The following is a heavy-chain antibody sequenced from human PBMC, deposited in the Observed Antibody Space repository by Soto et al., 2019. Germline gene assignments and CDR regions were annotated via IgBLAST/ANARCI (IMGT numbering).Heavy chain of an antibody. D-gene: IGHD3-10*01. CDR2: IIPIFGTA. V-gene: IGHV1-69*06. CDR3: ARDRGVTTRGDYYSYAMDV. J-gene: IGHJ6*01. Sequence: SVKVSCKASGGTFSSYAISWVRQAPGRGLEWIGGIIPIFGTANYAQKFQGRVTITADKSTSTAYMELSSLRSEDTAVYYCARDRGVTTRGDYYSYAMDVWGQGTTLPFCS. CDR1: GGTFSSYA.